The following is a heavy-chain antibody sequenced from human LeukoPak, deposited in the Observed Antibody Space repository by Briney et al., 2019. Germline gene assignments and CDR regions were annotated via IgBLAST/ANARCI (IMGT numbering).Heavy chain of an antibody. D-gene: IGHD3-22*01. J-gene: IGHJ5*02. CDR1: GYTFTSYD. CDR3: ASSPITMIIVPPGFDP. V-gene: IGHV1-8*02. CDR2: VNPNNGNT. Sequence: GASVKVSCKASGYTFTSYDINWVRQATGQGLEWMGWVNPNNGNTGYVQKFQGRVTMTRNTSISTAYMELSSLRSEDTAVYYCASSPITMIIVPPGFDPWGQGTLVTVSS.